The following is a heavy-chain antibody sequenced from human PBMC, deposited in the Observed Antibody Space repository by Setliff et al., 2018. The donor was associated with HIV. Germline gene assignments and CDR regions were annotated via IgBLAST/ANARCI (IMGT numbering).Heavy chain of an antibody. CDR3: ARGLTAPAAAGS. CDR2: VNHKGVA. CDR1: GGAFSGYY. J-gene: IGHJ5*02. V-gene: IGHV4-34*01. Sequence: SETLSLTCAVYGGAFSGYYWTWIRQSPGRGLEWIGEVNHKGVANYSPSLMRRATISADTSKNQFSLRLSSVTAADTAIYYCARGLTAPAAAGSWGPGMLVTVSS. D-gene: IGHD6-13*01.